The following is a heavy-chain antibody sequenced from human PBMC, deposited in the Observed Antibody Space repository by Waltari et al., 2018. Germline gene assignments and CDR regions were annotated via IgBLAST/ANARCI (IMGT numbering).Heavy chain of an antibody. CDR2: IKKDGTSK. J-gene: IGHJ4*02. CDR3: ARHGDFCFDY. Sequence: DVQVVESGGDLIQPGGSLRLSCAGSGFIFSDYWMGWVRQAPGKGLEWVANIKKDGTSKYYVDSVKGRFTISRDNAKNSIYLQMDNLRVEDTAVYYCARHGDFCFDYWGQGVLVTVSS. CDR1: GFIFSDYW. D-gene: IGHD2-21*01. V-gene: IGHV3-7*01.